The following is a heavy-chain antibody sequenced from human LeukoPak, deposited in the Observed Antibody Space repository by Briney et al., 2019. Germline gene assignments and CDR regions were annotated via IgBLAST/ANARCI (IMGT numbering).Heavy chain of an antibody. Sequence: GGSLRLSCTASGFNFNNYEMNWVRQAPGKGLEWVSIIGDTGTTSYYADSVKGRFTISRDNAKNSLYLQMNSLSADDTAVYYCAKSPFDSWGQGTLVTVSS. V-gene: IGHV3-48*03. J-gene: IGHJ4*02. CDR3: AKSPFDS. CDR1: GFNFNNYE. CDR2: IGDTGTTS.